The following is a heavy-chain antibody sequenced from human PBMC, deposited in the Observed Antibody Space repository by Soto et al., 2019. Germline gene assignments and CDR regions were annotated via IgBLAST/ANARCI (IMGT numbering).Heavy chain of an antibody. CDR2: IYYSGST. V-gene: IGHV4-39*01. J-gene: IGHJ4*02. CDR3: ARPPDFWSGYFAY. CDR1: GGSISSSSYY. Sequence: SETLSLTCTVSGGSISSSSYYWGWIRQPPGKGLEWIGSIYYSGSTYYNPSLKSRVTISVDTSKNQFSLKLSSVTAADTAVYYCARPPDFWSGYFAYWGQGTLVTVSS. D-gene: IGHD3-3*01.